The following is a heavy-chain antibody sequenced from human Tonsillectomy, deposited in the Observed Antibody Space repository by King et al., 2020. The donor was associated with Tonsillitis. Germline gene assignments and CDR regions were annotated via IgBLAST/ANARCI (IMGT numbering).Heavy chain of an antibody. CDR1: GGSISSGGYS. J-gene: IGHJ4*02. CDR3: ARSAKWFGVDY. V-gene: IGHV4-30-2*01. D-gene: IGHD3-10*01. Sequence: LQLQESGSGLVKPSQTLSLTCAVSGGSISSGGYSWSWIRQPPGKGLEWIGFIYDSGSTSHNPSLKSRVTISVDRSKNQFSLKLSFVTAADTAVYYCARSAKWFGVDYWGQGTLVTVCS. CDR2: IYDSGST.